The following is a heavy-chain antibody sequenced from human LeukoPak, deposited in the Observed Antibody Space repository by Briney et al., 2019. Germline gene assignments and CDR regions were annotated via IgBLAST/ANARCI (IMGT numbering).Heavy chain of an antibody. CDR3: TREVAPAAFDY. Sequence: PGGSLRLSYASSGFLYSDYKQHGVRQAPGKGLVWVSLIKSDGISAMYADSVKDRFSTSRDNGKNTMYLQMKSLRAEDTAVYFCTREVAPAAFDYWGQGTPVTVSS. CDR2: IKSDGISA. J-gene: IGHJ4*02. CDR1: GFLYSDYK. V-gene: IGHV3-74*03. D-gene: IGHD5-12*01.